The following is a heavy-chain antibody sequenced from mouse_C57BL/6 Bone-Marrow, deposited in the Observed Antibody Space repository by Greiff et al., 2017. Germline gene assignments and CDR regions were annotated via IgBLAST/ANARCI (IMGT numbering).Heavy chain of an antibody. CDR3: AGCSPYALDY. Sequence: QVQLQQPGAELVKPGASVKLSCKASGYTFTSYWMHWMKQRPGQGLEWIGMIHPNSGSTNYNEKFKSKATLTVDKSSSTAYMQLSSLTSEDSAVYYCAGCSPYALDYWGQGTSVTGSS. V-gene: IGHV1-64*01. J-gene: IGHJ4*01. CDR1: GYTFTSYW. CDR2: IHPNSGST. D-gene: IGHD1-1*01.